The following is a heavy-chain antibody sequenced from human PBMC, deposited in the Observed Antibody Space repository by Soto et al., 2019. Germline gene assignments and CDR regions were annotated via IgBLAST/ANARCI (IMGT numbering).Heavy chain of an antibody. D-gene: IGHD5-12*01. CDR2: IYYSGST. CDR1: GGSISSYY. CDR3: ARQGADGSPPRVYGMDV. Sequence: PSETLSLTCTVSGGSISSYYWSWIRQPPGKGLEWIGYIYYSGSTNYNPSLKSRVTISVDTSISTAYLQWSSLKASDTAMYYCARQGADGSPPRVYGMDVWGQGTTVTVSS. J-gene: IGHJ6*02. V-gene: IGHV4-59*08.